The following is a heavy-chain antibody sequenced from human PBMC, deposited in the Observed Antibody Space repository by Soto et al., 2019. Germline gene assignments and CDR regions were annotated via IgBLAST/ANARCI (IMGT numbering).Heavy chain of an antibody. CDR2: IIPMFETV. CDR3: ARGLRTGNYGMDV. J-gene: IGHJ6*02. Sequence: SVKVSCKASGGTFDNYAVSWVRQAPGQGLEWMGGIIPMFETVNYAQRFQGRLTIAADESTSTAYMELTSLTSADTAIYFCARGLRTGNYGMDVWGQVTTVTVSS. CDR1: GGTFDNYA. D-gene: IGHD2-15*01. V-gene: IGHV1-69*13.